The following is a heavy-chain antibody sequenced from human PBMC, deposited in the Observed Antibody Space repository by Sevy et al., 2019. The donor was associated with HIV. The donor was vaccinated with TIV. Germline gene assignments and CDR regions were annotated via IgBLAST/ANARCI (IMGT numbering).Heavy chain of an antibody. CDR1: GFSLSSSGEG. CDR3: EHFHPTYCSGNNRYSRRFDT. CDR2: IYWNDDH. Sequence: SGPTLVNPTQTLTLTCTFSGFSLSSSGEGVGWIRQPPGKALEWLALIYWNDDHRYRPSLKNRLTITKETSKNQLVLKRNTMDPEETATYYWEHFHPTYCSGNNRYSRRFDTWGRGILVTVSS. J-gene: IGHJ5*01. V-gene: IGHV2-5*01. D-gene: IGHD2-15*01.